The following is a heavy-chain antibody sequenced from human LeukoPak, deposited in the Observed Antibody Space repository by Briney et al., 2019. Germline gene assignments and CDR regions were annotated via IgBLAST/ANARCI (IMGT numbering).Heavy chain of an antibody. D-gene: IGHD5-18*01. V-gene: IGHV4-34*01. J-gene: IGHJ3*02. CDR3: ARGGQLWSYDAFDI. CDR1: GGSFGGYY. Sequence: SETLSLTCAVYGGSFGGYYWSWIRQPPGKGLEWIGEINHSGSTNYNPSLKSRVTISVDTSKNQFSLKLSSVTAADTAVYYCARGGQLWSYDAFDIWGQGTMVTVSS. CDR2: INHSGST.